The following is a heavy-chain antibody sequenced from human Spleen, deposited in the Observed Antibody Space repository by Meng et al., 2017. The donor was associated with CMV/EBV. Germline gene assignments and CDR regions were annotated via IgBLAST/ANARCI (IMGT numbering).Heavy chain of an antibody. D-gene: IGHD2-21*01. J-gene: IGHJ1*01. V-gene: IGHV3-30*02. CDR1: GFIFSRYG. CDR3: AKDLPEFCGGDCGLQY. Sequence: GGSLRLSCAASGFIFSRYGMHWVRQAPGKGLEWVAFIRHDGSNKYHGESVKGRFIISRDNSKNTLYLQMNSVRIEDTAVYYCAKDLPEFCGGDCGLQYWGQGTPVTVSS. CDR2: IRHDGSNK.